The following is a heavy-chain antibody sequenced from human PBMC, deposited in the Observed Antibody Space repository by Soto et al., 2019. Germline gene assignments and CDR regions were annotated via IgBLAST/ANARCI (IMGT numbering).Heavy chain of an antibody. Sequence: VASVKVSCKASGVTFRSYTISWVRQAPGQGLEWMGRIIPILGIANYAQKFQGRVTITADKSTSTAYMELSSLRSEDTAVYYCARGESVVVVAATENWFDPWGQGTLVTVSS. CDR3: ARGESVVVVAATENWFDP. J-gene: IGHJ5*02. CDR1: GVTFRSYT. CDR2: IIPILGIA. D-gene: IGHD2-15*01. V-gene: IGHV1-69*02.